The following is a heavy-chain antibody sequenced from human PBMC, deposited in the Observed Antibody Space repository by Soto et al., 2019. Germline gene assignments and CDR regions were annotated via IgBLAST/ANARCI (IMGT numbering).Heavy chain of an antibody. CDR1: GGTFSSYA. D-gene: IGHD3-16*01. CDR2: IIPIFGTA. Sequence: QVQLVQSGAEVKKPGSSVKVSCKASGGTFSSYAISWVRQAPGQGLEWMGGIIPIFGTANYAQKFQGRVTIXXXXXXXXXXXXXXXXXXXXXXXXXCASHGXXGTWVYYYGMDVWGQGTTVTVSS. V-gene: IGHV1-69*05. J-gene: IGHJ6*02. CDR3: ASHGXXGTWVYYYGMDV.